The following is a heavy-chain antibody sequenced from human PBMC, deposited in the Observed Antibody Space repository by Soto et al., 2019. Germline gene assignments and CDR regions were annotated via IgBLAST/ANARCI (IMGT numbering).Heavy chain of an antibody. CDR1: GFTFSSYW. J-gene: IGHJ5*02. V-gene: IGHV3-7*01. CDR3: AGPLTYYDFWSGYNNWFDP. CDR2: IKQDGSEK. Sequence: PGGSLRLSCAASGFTFSSYWMSWVRQAPGKGLEWVANIKQDGSEKYYVDSVKGRFTISRDNAKNSLYLQMNSLRAEDTAVYYCAGPLTYYDFWSGYNNWFDPWGQGTLVTVSS. D-gene: IGHD3-3*01.